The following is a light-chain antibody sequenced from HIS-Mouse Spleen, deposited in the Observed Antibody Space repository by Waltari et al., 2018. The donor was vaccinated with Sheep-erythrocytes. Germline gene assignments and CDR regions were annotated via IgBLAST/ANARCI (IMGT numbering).Light chain of an antibody. CDR2: EVS. V-gene: IGLV2-8*01. CDR3: SSYAGSNNWV. Sequence: QSALTQPPSASGSPGQSVTISCTGTSSDVGGYNYVPWYQQPPGKAPNLMIYEVSKRPSGVPDRFSGSKSGNTASLTVSGLQAEDEADYYCSSYAGSNNWVFGGGTKLTVL. CDR1: SSDVGGYNY. J-gene: IGLJ3*02.